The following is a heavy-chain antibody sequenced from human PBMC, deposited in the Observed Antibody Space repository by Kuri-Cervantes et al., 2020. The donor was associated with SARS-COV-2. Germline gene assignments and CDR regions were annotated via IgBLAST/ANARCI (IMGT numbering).Heavy chain of an antibody. CDR3: ARDLGTIQGCDY. D-gene: IGHD1-1*01. CDR1: GFTVSSNY. CDR2: IYSGGST. J-gene: IGHJ4*02. Sequence: GESLKISCAASGFTVSSNYMSWVRQAPGKGLEWVSVIYSGGSTYYADSVKGRFTISRDNSKNTLYLQMNSLRAEDTAVHYCARDLGTIQGCDYWGQGTLVTVSS. V-gene: IGHV3-66*02.